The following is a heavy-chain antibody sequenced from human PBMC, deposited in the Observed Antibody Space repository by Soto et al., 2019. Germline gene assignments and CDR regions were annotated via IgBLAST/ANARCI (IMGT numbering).Heavy chain of an antibody. J-gene: IGHJ6*02. Sequence: QVQLQQWGAGLLKPSETLSLTCAVYGGSFSGYYWSWIRQPPGKGLEWIGEINHSGSTNYNPSLXXXXTIXXXPSKYHFPLNXXSXPXXDPAVYYCARLLPPAPHLRIAVAGTGPRYYYGMDVWGQGTTVTVSS. CDR3: ARLLPPAPHLRIAVAGTGPRYYYGMDV. D-gene: IGHD6-19*01. V-gene: IGHV4-34*01. CDR2: INHSGST. CDR1: GGSFSGYY.